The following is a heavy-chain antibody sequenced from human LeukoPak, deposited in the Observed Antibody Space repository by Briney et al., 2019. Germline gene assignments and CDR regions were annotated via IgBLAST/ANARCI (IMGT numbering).Heavy chain of an antibody. CDR2: IRYDGSNK. J-gene: IGHJ2*01. D-gene: IGHD2-21*02. CDR3: ARNGGYCGGDCYWPYWYFDL. V-gene: IGHV3-30*02. Sequence: HPGGSLRLSCAASGFTFSSYGMHWVRQAPGKGLEWVAFIRYDGSNKYYADSVKGRFTISRDNSKNTLCLQMNSLRAEDTAVYYCARNGGYCGGDCYWPYWYFDLWGRGTLVTVSS. CDR1: GFTFSSYG.